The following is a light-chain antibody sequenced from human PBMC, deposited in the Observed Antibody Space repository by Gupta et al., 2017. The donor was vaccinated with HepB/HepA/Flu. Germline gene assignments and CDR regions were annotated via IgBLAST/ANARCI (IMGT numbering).Light chain of an antibody. J-gene: IGKJ1*01. V-gene: IGKV1-9*01. Sequence: DIQLTQSPSFLSASVGDRVTITCRASRGIDNYLAWYQQKPGRAPNLLINTASTVKDGVPSRFSGSGSDKEFTLTISGLQPEDFADYSRQHRNSSPLTFGRGTKVEIK. CDR2: TAS. CDR1: RGIDNY. CDR3: QHRNSSPLT.